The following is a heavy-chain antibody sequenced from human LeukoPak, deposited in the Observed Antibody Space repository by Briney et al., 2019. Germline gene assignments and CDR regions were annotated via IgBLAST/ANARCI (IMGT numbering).Heavy chain of an antibody. V-gene: IGHV3-23*01. CDR3: AKMAHARHYFDY. J-gene: IGHJ4*02. Sequence: GGSLRLSCAASGLTFSSYAMSWVRQAPGKGLEWVSAISGSGGSTYYADSVKGRFTISRDNAKNTLYLQMNSLRAEDTAVYYCAKMAHARHYFDYWGQGTLVTVSS. CDR1: GLTFSSYA. D-gene: IGHD5-24*01. CDR2: ISGSGGST.